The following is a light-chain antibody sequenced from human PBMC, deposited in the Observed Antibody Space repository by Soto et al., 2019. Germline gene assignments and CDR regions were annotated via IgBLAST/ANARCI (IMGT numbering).Light chain of an antibody. CDR3: RQRSNWPVS. V-gene: IGKV3-11*01. CDR2: VAS. CDR1: QSVNQK. J-gene: IGKJ4*01. Sequence: EIVLTQSPGTLSLSPGERATLSCRASQSVNQKLGWYQQKPGQAPRLLIYVASYRATGIPARFSGIGSGTDFALTIHSLHPEDSAIYYCRQRSNWPVSFGGGTKVDIK.